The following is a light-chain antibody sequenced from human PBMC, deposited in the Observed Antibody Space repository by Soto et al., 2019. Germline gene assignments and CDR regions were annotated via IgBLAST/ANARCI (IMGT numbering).Light chain of an antibody. CDR2: GAS. V-gene: IGKV3-20*01. CDR1: QSVTSSS. J-gene: IGKJ2*01. Sequence: EIVLTQSPGTLVLSPGERATLSCRTSQSVTSSSLAWYRHKPGQAPRLLIYGASSRATGIPDRFSGSGSGTDFTLTISRLEPDDFAVFYCQHFGTSPTFGQGTKLEIK. CDR3: QHFGTSPT.